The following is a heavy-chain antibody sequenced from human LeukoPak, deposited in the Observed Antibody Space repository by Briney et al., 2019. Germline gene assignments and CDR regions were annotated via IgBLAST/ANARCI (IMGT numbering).Heavy chain of an antibody. V-gene: IGHV3-23*01. CDR2: ISGSVCIT. D-gene: IGHD3-3*01. CDR1: GFTFSRYA. Sequence: PGGSLRLSCAASGFTFSRYAMSWVRQAPGKGREWVSAISGSVCITYYADSVKCRFTISRDNSKNTLYLQMNSLRAEDTAVYYCAKNFLSGYDFWSGYFADYWGQGTLVTVSS. CDR3: AKNFLSGYDFWSGYFADY. J-gene: IGHJ4*02.